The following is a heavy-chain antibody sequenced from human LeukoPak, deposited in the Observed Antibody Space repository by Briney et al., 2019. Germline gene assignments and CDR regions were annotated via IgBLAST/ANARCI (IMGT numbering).Heavy chain of an antibody. V-gene: IGHV4-4*07. CDR1: GGSISSYY. J-gene: IGHJ5*02. CDR3: ARGGMEYYYGSGSYYQANNWFDP. Sequence: SETLSLTCTVSGGSISSYYWSWIRQPAGKGLEWIGRIYTSGSTNYNPSLQSRVTMSVDTSKNQFSLKLSSVTAADTAVYYCARGGMEYYYGSGSYYQANNWFDPWGQGTLVTVSS. D-gene: IGHD3-10*01. CDR2: IYTSGST.